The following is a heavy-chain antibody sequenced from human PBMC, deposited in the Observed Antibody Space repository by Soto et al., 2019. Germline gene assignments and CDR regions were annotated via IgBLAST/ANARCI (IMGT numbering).Heavy chain of an antibody. V-gene: IGHV4-39*01. CDR2: IYYSGGT. CDR1: GGSISSSSYF. D-gene: IGHD2-15*01. Sequence: PSETLSLTCTVSGGSISSSSYFWGWIRQPPGKGLEWIGSIYYSGGTYYNPSLKSRVTISVDTSKNQFSLKLSSVTAADTAVYYCASGGNPHYFDYWGQGTLVTVSS. CDR3: ASGGNPHYFDY. J-gene: IGHJ4*02.